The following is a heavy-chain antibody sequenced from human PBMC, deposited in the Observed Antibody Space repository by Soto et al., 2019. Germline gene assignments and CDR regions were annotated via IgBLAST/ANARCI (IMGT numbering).Heavy chain of an antibody. CDR2: FDPEDGET. V-gene: IGHV1-24*01. J-gene: IGHJ6*02. CDR1: GYTLTELS. CDR3: ATGPGGDILTGYYSYYYYGMDV. D-gene: IGHD3-9*01. Sequence: ASVKVSCKVPGYTLTELSMHWVRQAPGKGLEWMGGFDPEDGETIYAQKFQGRVTMTEDTSTDTAYMELSSLRSEDTAVYYCATGPGGDILTGYYSYYYYGMDVWGQGTTVTVSS.